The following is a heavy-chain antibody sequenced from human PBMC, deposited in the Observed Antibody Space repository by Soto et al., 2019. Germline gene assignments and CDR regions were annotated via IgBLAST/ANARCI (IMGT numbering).Heavy chain of an antibody. CDR3: ARVRDYGGNPTADFFDY. CDR1: GASISGYF. CDR2: IYYSGST. J-gene: IGHJ4*02. Sequence: SETLSLTCTVSGASISGYFWSWIRQPPGKGLEWIGYIYYSGSTNYNPSLKSRVTMSVDTSKNQFSLKLSSVTAADTAVYYCARVRDYGGNPTADFFDYWGQGTLVTVSS. V-gene: IGHV4-59*01. D-gene: IGHD4-17*01.